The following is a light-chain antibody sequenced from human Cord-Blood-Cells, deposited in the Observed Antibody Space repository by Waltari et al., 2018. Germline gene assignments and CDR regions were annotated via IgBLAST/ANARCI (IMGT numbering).Light chain of an antibody. CDR3: QQRSNWPPIT. Sequence: EIVLTQSPATLSLSPGERATLYCRASQSVSSYLVWYQQKPGQAPRLLIYDASNRATGIPARFSGSGSGTDFTLTISSLEPEDFAVYYCQQRSNWPPITFGQGTRLEIK. J-gene: IGKJ5*01. V-gene: IGKV3-11*01. CDR1: QSVSSY. CDR2: DAS.